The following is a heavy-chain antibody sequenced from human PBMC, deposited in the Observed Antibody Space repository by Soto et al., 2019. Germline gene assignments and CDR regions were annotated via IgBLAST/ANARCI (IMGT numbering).Heavy chain of an antibody. J-gene: IGHJ6*02. D-gene: IGHD3-3*01. V-gene: IGHV4-34*01. CDR3: ARGLVLSPNYFRFDG. Sequence: SETLSLTCGVYGGSFSNYYWSWIRQPPGKGLEWIGEINHSGSTNYNPSLESRVSISVDTSKRQFSLKLYSVTAADTAVYYCARGLVLSPNYFRFDGWVQGSTVTVSS. CDR1: GGSFSNYY. CDR2: INHSGST.